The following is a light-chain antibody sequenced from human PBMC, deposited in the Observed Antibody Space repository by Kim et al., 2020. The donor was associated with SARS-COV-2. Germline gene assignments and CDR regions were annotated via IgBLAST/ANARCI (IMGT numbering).Light chain of an antibody. CDR2: KAT. CDR1: QDISVW. J-gene: IGKJ2*03. Sequence: DIHMTQSPSTLSASVGDRVTITCWASQDISVWLAWYQQRSGNAPELLIYKATILHRGVPSRFSARGSGTEFTLTISSLQPDDSATYYCQHYNTPPYSFGQGTKLEI. V-gene: IGKV1-5*03. CDR3: QHYNTPPYS.